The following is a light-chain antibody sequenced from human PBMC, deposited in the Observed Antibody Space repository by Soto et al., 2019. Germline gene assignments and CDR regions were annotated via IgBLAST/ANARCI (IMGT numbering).Light chain of an antibody. V-gene: IGKV1-5*01. CDR1: ESIGNW. CDR2: AAS. Sequence: DIQMTQSPSTLSASVGDTVTITCRASESIGNWLAWYQQKPGKAPKLLIFAASTLVRGVPSRFSGRGSGTEFTLTISSLQADDYATFYCQQYHTDWTFGQGTKVEIK. J-gene: IGKJ1*01. CDR3: QQYHTDWT.